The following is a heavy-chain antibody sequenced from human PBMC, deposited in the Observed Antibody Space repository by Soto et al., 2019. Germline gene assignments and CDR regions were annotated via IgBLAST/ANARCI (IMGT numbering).Heavy chain of an antibody. Sequence: PSETMSLTCALYHGSLDGDYWWCIRQSPGKGLKWIGEIHHSGSTKYNPSLKSRVSLSVDTSTKHFTLKMTSITAADRGVYYCARGVDSGSGYLCWGQGTPVT. CDR2: IHHSGST. V-gene: IGHV4-34*01. CDR1: HGSLDGDY. CDR3: ARGVDSGSGYLC. D-gene: IGHD3-3*01. J-gene: IGHJ4*02.